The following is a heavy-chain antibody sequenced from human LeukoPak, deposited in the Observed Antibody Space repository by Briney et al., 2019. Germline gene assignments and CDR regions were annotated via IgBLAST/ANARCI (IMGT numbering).Heavy chain of an antibody. D-gene: IGHD5-24*01. J-gene: IGHJ3*02. CDR2: IYYSGST. Sequence: SETLSLTCTVSGGSISSYYWSWIRQPPGKGLEWIGYIYYSGSTNYNPSLKSRVTISVDTSKNQFSLKLSSVTAADTAVYYCARVLRVEMTQDAFDIWGQGTMVTVSS. V-gene: IGHV4-59*01. CDR1: GGSISSYY. CDR3: ARVLRVEMTQDAFDI.